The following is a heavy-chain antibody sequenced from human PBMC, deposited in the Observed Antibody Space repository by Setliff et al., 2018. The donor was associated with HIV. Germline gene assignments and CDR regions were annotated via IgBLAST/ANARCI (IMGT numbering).Heavy chain of an antibody. J-gene: IGHJ3*02. CDR1: GYTFTSYD. D-gene: IGHD3-3*01. V-gene: IGHV1-8*02. CDR3: ARAYNFWTRGAFDI. CDR2: MNPNSGNT. Sequence: ASVKVSCKASGYTFTSYDINWVRQATGQGLERMGWMNPNSGNTGYAQKFQGRVTMTRNTSISTAYMELSSLRSEDTAVYYCARAYNFWTRGAFDIWGQGTMVTVSS.